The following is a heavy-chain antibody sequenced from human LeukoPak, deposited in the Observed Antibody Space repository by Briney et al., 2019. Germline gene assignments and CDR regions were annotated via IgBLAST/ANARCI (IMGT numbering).Heavy chain of an antibody. CDR1: GASITDYY. V-gene: IGHV4-4*08. Sequence: SETLSLTCTVSGASITDYYWSWIRQTPEMGLEYIGYIHISGKTYNNPSLKGRVTVSLDTSQNQFSLKLTSVTAADTAVYYCARRGMRSTPAFDIWGQGTMVTVSS. CDR2: IHISGKT. CDR3: ARRGMRSTPAFDI. J-gene: IGHJ3*02.